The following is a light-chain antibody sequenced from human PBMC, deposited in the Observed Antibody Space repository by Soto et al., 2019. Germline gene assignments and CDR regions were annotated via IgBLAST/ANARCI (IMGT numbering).Light chain of an antibody. CDR2: AAS. V-gene: IGKV1-39*01. CDR3: PQSYSTPPT. J-gene: IGKJ5*01. Sequence: DIQMTQSPSSLSASVGDRVTITCRASQSISSYLNWYQQKPGKAPKLLIYAASSLQSGVPSRFSGSGSGTDFTLTITSLQPEDFATYYCPQSYSTPPTIGQGTRLEIK. CDR1: QSISSY.